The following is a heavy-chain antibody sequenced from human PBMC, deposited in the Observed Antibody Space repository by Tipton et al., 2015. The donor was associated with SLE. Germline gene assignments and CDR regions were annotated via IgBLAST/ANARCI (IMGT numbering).Heavy chain of an antibody. V-gene: IGHV4-59*11. J-gene: IGHJ6*02. CDR2: IDYSGNT. D-gene: IGHD2-15*01. CDR1: GGSFSSHY. Sequence: TLSLTCAVYGGSFSSHYWSWIRQPPGKGLEWIGFIDYSGNTNYNPSLKSRVTISQDTSKNQFSLKLSSVTAADTAVYYCARGGCSGGSCYPYYYGMDVWGPGTTVTVSS. CDR3: ARGGCSGGSCYPYYYGMDV.